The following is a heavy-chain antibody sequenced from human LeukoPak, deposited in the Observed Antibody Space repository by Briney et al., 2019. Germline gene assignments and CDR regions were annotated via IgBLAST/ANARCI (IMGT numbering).Heavy chain of an antibody. V-gene: IGHV1-46*01. D-gene: IGHD3-10*01. Sequence: ASVKVSCKASGYTFTNYYVHWVRQAPGQGLEWMEILNPNTSSTNYAQNLQGRVTLTRDTSTSTVYMDLSSLRSADTALYYCAIGRNTGSVAFDYWGQGTLVTVSS. CDR3: AIGRNTGSVAFDY. J-gene: IGHJ4*02. CDR2: LNPNTSST. CDR1: GYTFTNYY.